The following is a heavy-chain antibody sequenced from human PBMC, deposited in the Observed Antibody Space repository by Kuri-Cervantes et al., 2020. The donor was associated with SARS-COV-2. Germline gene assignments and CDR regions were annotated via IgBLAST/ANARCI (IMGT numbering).Heavy chain of an antibody. CDR3: ARNGGTIKSIWFDP. CDR1: GGSFSGYY. J-gene: IGHJ5*02. V-gene: IGHV4-34*01. D-gene: IGHD1-14*01. CDR2: INHSGST. Sequence: GSLRLSCAVYGGSFSGYYWSWIRQPPGKGLEWIGEINHSGSTNYNPSLKNRLTISVDTSKNQFSLKLSSGTAADTAVYYFARNGGTIKSIWFDPWGQGTLVTVSS.